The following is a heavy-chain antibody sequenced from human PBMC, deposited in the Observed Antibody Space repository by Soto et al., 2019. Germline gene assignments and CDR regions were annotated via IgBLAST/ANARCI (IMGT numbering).Heavy chain of an antibody. D-gene: IGHD1-1*01. CDR3: ARVERGTATTVVDAFDI. CDR2: MSHSGGT. CDR1: GGFVTSGSYY. J-gene: IGHJ3*02. Sequence: SETLSLTCAVYGGFVTSGSYYWSWIRQPPGKGLEWIGEMSHSGGTHFNPSPKSRVTISVDTSKNQFTLKMSSVTAADTALYYCARVERGTATTVVDAFDIWGPGTMVTVSS. V-gene: IGHV4-34*01.